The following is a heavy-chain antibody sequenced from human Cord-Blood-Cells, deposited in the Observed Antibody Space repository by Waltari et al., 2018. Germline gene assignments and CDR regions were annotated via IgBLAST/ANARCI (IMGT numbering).Heavy chain of an antibody. CDR2: IKPNSGGT. Sequence: QVQLVQSGAEVKKPGASVKVYCKASGYTFTCYHMPWVRQAPGQGLGWIGLIKPNSGGTNYAQKFQGWVTMTRDTSISTAYMGLSRLRSDDTAVYYGARGNEYSSNNFDYWGQGTLVTVSS. CDR3: ARGNEYSSNNFDY. D-gene: IGHD6-6*01. V-gene: IGHV1-2*04. CDR1: GYTFTCYH. J-gene: IGHJ4*02.